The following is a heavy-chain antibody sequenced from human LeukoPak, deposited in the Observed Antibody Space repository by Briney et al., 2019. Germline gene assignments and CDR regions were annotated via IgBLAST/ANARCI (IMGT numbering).Heavy chain of an antibody. V-gene: IGHV5-51*01. Sequence: GESLKISCKASGYSFTSHWIVWVRQMPGKGLEWMGIINPGDSDTRYSPSFQGQVTISADKSISTAYLQWRSLKASDTAMYYCARHQQQLCADYWGQGTLVTVSS. J-gene: IGHJ4*02. CDR1: GYSFTSHW. CDR3: ARHQQQLCADY. CDR2: INPGDSDT. D-gene: IGHD6-13*01.